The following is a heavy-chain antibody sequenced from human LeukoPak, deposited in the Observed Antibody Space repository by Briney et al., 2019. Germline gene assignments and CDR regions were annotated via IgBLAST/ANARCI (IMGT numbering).Heavy chain of an antibody. V-gene: IGHV3-23*01. J-gene: IGHJ4*02. CDR2: ISGSGGST. D-gene: IGHD1-14*01. CDR3: AKDQDYRNLIGLFDY. Sequence: PGGSLRLSCAASGFTFSSYAMSWVRQAPGKGLEWVSAISGSGGSTYYADSVKGRFTISRDNSKNTLYLQMNSLRAEDTAVYYCAKDQDYRNLIGLFDYWGQGTLVTVSS. CDR1: GFTFSSYA.